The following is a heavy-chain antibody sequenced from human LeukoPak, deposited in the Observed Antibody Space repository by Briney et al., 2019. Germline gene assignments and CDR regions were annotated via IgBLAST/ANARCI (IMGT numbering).Heavy chain of an antibody. CDR1: GFTFDDYT. D-gene: IGHD2-2*01. CDR2: ISWDGGST. J-gene: IGHJ4*02. CDR3: ANLYGADCSSTSCYSDY. Sequence: GGSLRLSCAASGFTFDDYTMHWVRQAPGKGLEWVSLISWDGGSTYYADSVKGRFTISRDNSKNSLYLQMNSLRTEDTALYYCANLYGADCSSTSCYSDYWGQGTLVTVSS. V-gene: IGHV3-43*01.